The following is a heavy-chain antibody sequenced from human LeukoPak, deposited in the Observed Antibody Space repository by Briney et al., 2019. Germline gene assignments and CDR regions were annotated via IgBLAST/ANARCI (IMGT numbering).Heavy chain of an antibody. CDR1: GGSVSSVSHY. J-gene: IGHJ4*02. D-gene: IGHD3-10*01. V-gene: IGHV4-61*01. CDR3: ARRSTYGFFDS. CDR2: IYYNGNT. Sequence: SETLPLTCTVSGGSVSSVSHYWSWIRQPPGKELEWIGYIYYNGNTNYNPSLKSRVTISVDTSKNQFSLKLNSVTAADTAVYYCARRSTYGFFDSWGQGTLVTVSS.